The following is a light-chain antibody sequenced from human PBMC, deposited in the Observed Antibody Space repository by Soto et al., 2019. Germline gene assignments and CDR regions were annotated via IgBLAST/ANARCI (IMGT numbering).Light chain of an antibody. CDR1: QFISTY. J-gene: IGKJ1*01. V-gene: IGKV1-6*01. CDR3: LQDYNYPWT. CDR2: AAS. Sequence: IQMTQSPSSLSASVGDTVTITCRPSQFISTYLNWYQQKPGKAPKLLIYAASSLQSGVPSRFSGSGSGTDFTLTIRSLQPEDFATYYCLQDYNYPWTFGQGTKVDIK.